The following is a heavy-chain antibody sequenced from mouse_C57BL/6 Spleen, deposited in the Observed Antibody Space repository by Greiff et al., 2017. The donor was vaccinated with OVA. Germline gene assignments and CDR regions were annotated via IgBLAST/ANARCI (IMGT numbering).Heavy chain of an antibody. CDR2: IYPGSGST. Sequence: VQLQQPGAELVKPGASVKMSCKASGYTFTSYWITWVKQRPGQGLEWIGDIYPGSGSTNYNEKFKSKATLTVDTSSSTAYMQLSSPTSEDSAVYYCATDSSGYVRFAYWGQGTLVTVSA. D-gene: IGHD3-2*02. CDR1: GYTFTSYW. V-gene: IGHV1-55*01. CDR3: ATDSSGYVRFAY. J-gene: IGHJ3*01.